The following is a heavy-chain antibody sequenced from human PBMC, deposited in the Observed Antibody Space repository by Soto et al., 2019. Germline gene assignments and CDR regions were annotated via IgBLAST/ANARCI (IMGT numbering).Heavy chain of an antibody. J-gene: IGHJ5*02. CDR1: VGSFSSFC. Sequence: SETLSLTCIVSVGSFSSFCWSWIRQPPGKGLEWIGYICYSDITNYNPSLKSRVTISVDTTKNQFSLKLSSVSAADTAVYYCSRDGIPNSSSPFVIGHWGRGTLVTVSS. CDR2: ICYSDIT. V-gene: IGHV4-59*01. CDR3: SRDGIPNSSSPFVIGH. D-gene: IGHD6-6*01.